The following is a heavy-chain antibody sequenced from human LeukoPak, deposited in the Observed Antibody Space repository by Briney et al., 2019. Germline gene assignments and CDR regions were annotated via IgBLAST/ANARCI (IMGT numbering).Heavy chain of an antibody. J-gene: IGHJ4*02. CDR3: AREWGTGSSDC. Sequence: SETLSLTCTVSGGSINRYYWSWIRQSPGKGLEWIAWIYYTGTTNYNPSLKSRVTISVDTSKNQFSLRLTSVTAADTAVHFCAREWGTGSSDCWGQGILVTVSS. CDR1: GGSINRYY. V-gene: IGHV4-59*01. CDR2: IYYTGTT. D-gene: IGHD1-1*01.